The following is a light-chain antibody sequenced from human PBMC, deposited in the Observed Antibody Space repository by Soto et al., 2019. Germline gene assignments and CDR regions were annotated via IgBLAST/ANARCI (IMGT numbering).Light chain of an antibody. CDR2: GAS. CDR1: QSVSSNY. Sequence: EIGLTQSPGTLSLSPGERATLSCRASQSVSSNYLAWYQQKPGQAPRLLIYGASSRATGIPDRFSGSGSGTDFNLTISRLEPEDFGVYYCQRYGSLLHAFGQGTKLEIK. J-gene: IGKJ2*01. V-gene: IGKV3-20*01. CDR3: QRYGSLLHA.